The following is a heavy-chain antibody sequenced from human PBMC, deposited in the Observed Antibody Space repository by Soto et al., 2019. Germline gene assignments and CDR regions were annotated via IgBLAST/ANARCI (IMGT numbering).Heavy chain of an antibody. J-gene: IGHJ4*02. CDR1: GFTFSSYG. D-gene: IGHD3-10*01. Sequence: GGSLRLSCAASGFTFSSYGMHWVRQAPGKGLEWVAVISYDGSNKYYADSVKGRFTISRDNSKNTLYLQMNSLRAEDTAVYYCAKARGSGSYYIHTLDYWGQGTLVTVSS. CDR3: AKARGSGSYYIHTLDY. CDR2: ISYDGSNK. V-gene: IGHV3-30*18.